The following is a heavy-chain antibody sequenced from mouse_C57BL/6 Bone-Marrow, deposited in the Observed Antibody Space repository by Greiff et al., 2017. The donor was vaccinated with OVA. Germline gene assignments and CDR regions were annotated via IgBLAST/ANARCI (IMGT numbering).Heavy chain of an antibody. D-gene: IGHD3-3*01. Sequence: QVQLKESGAELVKPGASVKMSCKASGYTFTTYPIEWMKQNHGKSLEWIGNFHPYNDDPKYNEKFKGKATLTVEQSSSTVYLELSRLTSDDSAVYYCARRGPLYYFDDWGQGTTLTVSS. CDR2: FHPYNDDP. CDR1: GYTFTTYP. V-gene: IGHV1-47*01. J-gene: IGHJ2*01. CDR3: ARRGPLYYFDD.